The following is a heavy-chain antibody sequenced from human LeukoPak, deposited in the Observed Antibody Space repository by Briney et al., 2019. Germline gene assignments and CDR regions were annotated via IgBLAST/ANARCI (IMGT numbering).Heavy chain of an antibody. CDR2: INHSGST. CDR3: ARNCGGDCYSFDY. J-gene: IGHJ4*02. Sequence: KASETLSLTCAVYGGSFSGYYWSWIRQPPGKGLEWIGEINHSGSTNYNPSLKSRVTISVDTSKNQFSLKLSSVTAADTAVYYCARNCGGDCYSFDYWGQGTLVTVSS. V-gene: IGHV4-34*01. D-gene: IGHD2-21*02. CDR1: GGSFSGYY.